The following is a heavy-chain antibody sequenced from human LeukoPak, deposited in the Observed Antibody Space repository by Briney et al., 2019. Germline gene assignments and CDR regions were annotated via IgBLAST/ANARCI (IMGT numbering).Heavy chain of an antibody. V-gene: IGHV3-23*01. CDR3: ARHPTGDTTPRGYYFDY. Sequence: GGSLRLSYAASGFTFSSYAMSWVRQAPGKGLEWVSAISGSGGSTYYADSVEGRFTISRDNSKNTLYLQMNSLRAEDTAVYYCARHPTGDTTPRGYYFDYWGQGTLVTVSS. D-gene: IGHD7-27*01. CDR2: ISGSGGST. J-gene: IGHJ4*02. CDR1: GFTFSSYA.